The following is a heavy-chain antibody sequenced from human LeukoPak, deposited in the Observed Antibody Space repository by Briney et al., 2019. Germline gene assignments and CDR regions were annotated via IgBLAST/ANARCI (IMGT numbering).Heavy chain of an antibody. CDR2: INHSGRT. Sequence: SETLSLTCGVYGVSMTNYYWAFIRQPPGKGLEWIGEINHSGRTNYNPSLKSRVSISVDTSKNQFSLNLTSVTAADTALYYCPRGDLTGKVKIDFWGQGTLVTVAS. CDR3: PRGDLTGKVKIDF. J-gene: IGHJ4*02. D-gene: IGHD3-9*01. CDR1: GVSMTNYY. V-gene: IGHV4-34*01.